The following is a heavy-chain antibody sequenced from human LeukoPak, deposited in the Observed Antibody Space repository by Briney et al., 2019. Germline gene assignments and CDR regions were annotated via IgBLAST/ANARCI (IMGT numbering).Heavy chain of an antibody. Sequence: PGGSLRLSCAASGFTFSSYSMNWVRQAPGKGLEWVSSISSSSRYIYYADSVKGRFTISRDNAKNSLYLQMNSLRDEDTAVYYCATDYYDSSGYYQNLYYFDYWGQGTLVTVSS. CDR3: ATDYYDSSGYYQNLYYFDY. J-gene: IGHJ4*02. CDR1: GFTFSSYS. V-gene: IGHV3-21*01. D-gene: IGHD3-22*01. CDR2: ISSSSRYI.